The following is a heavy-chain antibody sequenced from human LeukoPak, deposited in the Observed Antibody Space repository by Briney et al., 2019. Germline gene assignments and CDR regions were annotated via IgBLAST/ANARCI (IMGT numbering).Heavy chain of an antibody. V-gene: IGHV3-21*01. J-gene: IGHJ4*02. CDR1: GFTFSSYA. Sequence: GGSLRLSCAASGFTFSSYAMSWVRQAPGKGLEWVSSISSSSSYIYYADSVKGRFTISRDNAKNSLYLQMNSLRAEDTAVYYCAREMGHVSSSWWGQGTLVTVSS. CDR3: AREMGHVSSSW. CDR2: ISSSSSYI. D-gene: IGHD6-13*01.